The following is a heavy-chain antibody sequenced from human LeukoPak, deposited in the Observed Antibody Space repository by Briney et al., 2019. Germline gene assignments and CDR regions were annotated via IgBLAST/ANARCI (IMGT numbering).Heavy chain of an antibody. Sequence: GGSLRLSCAASGFTFSDYALGWVRQAPGRGLEWGATLSGSGAGTYYSDSVQGRFTISRDNSKRTLFLQMNSLRAEDPAFYYCAKAELGVDTFFDYWGQGTLVTVSS. CDR3: AKAELGVDTFFDY. D-gene: IGHD3-3*01. CDR2: LSGSGAGT. J-gene: IGHJ4*02. V-gene: IGHV3-23*01. CDR1: GFTFSDYA.